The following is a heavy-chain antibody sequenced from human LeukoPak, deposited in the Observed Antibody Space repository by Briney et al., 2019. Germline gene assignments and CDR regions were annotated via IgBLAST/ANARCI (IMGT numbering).Heavy chain of an antibody. CDR2: MKPDGSEK. V-gene: IGHV3-7*01. D-gene: IGHD6-13*01. J-gene: IGHJ4*02. CDR3: ARGRGSWYRVYFDY. Sequence: GGSLRLSCAASGFTFDLSWMSWVRQAPGKGLECVANMKPDGSEKYYVDSVKGRFTISRDNAKNSLYLQMNSLRTEDTAVYYCARGRGSWYRVYFDYWGQGTLATVSS. CDR1: GFTFDLSW.